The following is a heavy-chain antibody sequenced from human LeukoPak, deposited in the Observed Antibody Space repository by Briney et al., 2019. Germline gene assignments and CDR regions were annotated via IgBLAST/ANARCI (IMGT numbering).Heavy chain of an antibody. CDR3: AKDLPSQGPPRDFDY. CDR1: GFTFYSLP. Sequence: GSVCLSCAASGFTFYSLPLMWVAPGPGMGREWVSGISASGLGTYYAVSVKGRFSISRNNSNNTLYLQMNSLRVEDTAVYYCAKDLPSQGPPRDFDYWGQGTLVTVSS. V-gene: IGHV3-23*01. J-gene: IGHJ4*02. D-gene: IGHD5/OR15-5a*01. CDR2: ISASGLGT.